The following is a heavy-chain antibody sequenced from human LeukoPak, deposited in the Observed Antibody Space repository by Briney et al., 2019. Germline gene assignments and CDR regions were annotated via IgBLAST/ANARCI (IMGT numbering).Heavy chain of an antibody. CDR2: ISYSKSA. Sequence: SETLSLTCTVSGASMTSNTYFWGWIRQPPGKGLEWIGTISYSKSAYYNTSLKSRVTISVDTSKSQFSLKLSSVTAADTAVYFCARDAAYDYYDSSGYYCYWGQGTLVTVSS. D-gene: IGHD3-22*01. V-gene: IGHV4-39*07. J-gene: IGHJ4*02. CDR1: GASMTSNTYF. CDR3: ARDAAYDYYDSSGYYCY.